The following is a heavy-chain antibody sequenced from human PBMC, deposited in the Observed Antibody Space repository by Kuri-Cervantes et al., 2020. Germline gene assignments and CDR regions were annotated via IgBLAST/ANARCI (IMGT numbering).Heavy chain of an antibody. J-gene: IGHJ5*01. Sequence: GESLKISCAASGFTFSDAWMRWVRQAPGKGLEWVGLIKSKTYGGTIDYAAPVKGRFTISRDDSKNTLYLQMNSLKIEDTAVYYCAPPRDGYDSWGQGTLVTVSS. D-gene: IGHD5-24*01. CDR2: IKSKTYGGTI. V-gene: IGHV3-15*01. CDR1: GFTFSDAW. CDR3: APPRDGYDS.